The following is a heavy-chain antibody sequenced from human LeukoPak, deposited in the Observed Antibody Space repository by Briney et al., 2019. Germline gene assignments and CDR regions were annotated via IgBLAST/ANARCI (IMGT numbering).Heavy chain of an antibody. D-gene: IGHD1-26*01. CDR2: IQASGST. Sequence: PETLSLTCTVSGSSINNFYWTWIRQPAGKGLEWIGRIQASGSTIYNPSLKSRVTMSLDTSKNQFSLSLSSVTAADTALYYCARGHSGSNYGYLGQGTLVTVSS. V-gene: IGHV4-4*07. J-gene: IGHJ4*02. CDR1: GSSINNFY. CDR3: ARGHSGSNYGY.